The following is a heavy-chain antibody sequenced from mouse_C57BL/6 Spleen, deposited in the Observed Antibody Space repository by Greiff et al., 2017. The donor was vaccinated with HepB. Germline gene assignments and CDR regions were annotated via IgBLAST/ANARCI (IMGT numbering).Heavy chain of an antibody. Sequence: QVQLQQPGAELVRPRSSVKLSCKASGYTFTSYWMHWVKQRPIQGLEWIGNIDPSDSETHYNQKFKDKATLTVDKSSSTAYMQLSSLTSEDSAVYYCARPDYGYDAWLAYWGQGTLVTVAT. D-gene: IGHD2-2*01. CDR2: IDPSDSET. V-gene: IGHV1-52*01. CDR3: ARPDYGYDAWLAY. CDR1: GYTFTSYW. J-gene: IGHJ3*01.